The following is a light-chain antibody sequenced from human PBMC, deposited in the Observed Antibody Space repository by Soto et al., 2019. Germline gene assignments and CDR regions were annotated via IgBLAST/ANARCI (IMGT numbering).Light chain of an antibody. V-gene: IGKV3-20*01. CDR1: QSVSSSY. J-gene: IGKJ4*01. Sequence: TVLRQSAGSLSLAAGARATLSCRASQSVSSSYLAWYQQKPGQAPRLLIYGASSRATGIPDRFSGSGSGTDFTLTSSRLEPEDFAVYYCQQYGSSPLTFGGGTKVDIK. CDR3: QQYGSSPLT. CDR2: GAS.